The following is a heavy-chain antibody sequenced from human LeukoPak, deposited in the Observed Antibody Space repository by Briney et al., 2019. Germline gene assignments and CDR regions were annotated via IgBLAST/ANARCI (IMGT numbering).Heavy chain of an antibody. D-gene: IGHD1-14*01. CDR2: IGTAGDT. J-gene: IGHJ3*02. CDR1: GFTFSSYD. CDR3: ARDSGDAFDI. V-gene: IGHV3-13*01. Sequence: AGGSLRLSCAASGFTFSSYDMHWVRHATGKGLEWVSAIGTAGDTYYPGSVKGRFPISRENAKNSLCLQMNSLRAGDTAVYYCARDSGDAFDIWGQGTMVTVSS.